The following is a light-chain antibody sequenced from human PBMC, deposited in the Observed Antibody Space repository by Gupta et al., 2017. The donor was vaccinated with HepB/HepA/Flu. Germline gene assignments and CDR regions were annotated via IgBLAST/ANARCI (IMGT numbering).Light chain of an antibody. J-gene: IGLJ2*01. CDR1: SSYFGDFNY. CDR2: DVS. CDR3: SSFTYTTTLVV. V-gene: IGLV2-14*03. Sequence: QHALTQPASVSGSLGQSITISCAGTSSYFGDFNYVSWYQQRPGKAPKLLIFDVSSRPSGISDRFSGSKSGNTASLTISGLQAEDEAIYYCSSFTYTTTLVVFGGGTNLTVL.